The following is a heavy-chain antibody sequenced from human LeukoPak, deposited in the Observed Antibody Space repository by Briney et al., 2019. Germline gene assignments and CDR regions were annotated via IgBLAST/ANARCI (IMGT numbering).Heavy chain of an antibody. CDR2: IRHDGSNK. D-gene: IGHD2-8*01. V-gene: IGHV3-30*02. J-gene: IGHJ4*02. Sequence: PGGSLRLSCTTSGFIFSNYGMHWVRQAPGKGLEWVAFIRHDGSNKYYADSVKGRFTISRDNSKNTLYLQMNSLRAEDTAVYYCAKSSLVYSPLDYWGQGTLVTVSS. CDR1: GFIFSNYG. CDR3: AKSSLVYSPLDY.